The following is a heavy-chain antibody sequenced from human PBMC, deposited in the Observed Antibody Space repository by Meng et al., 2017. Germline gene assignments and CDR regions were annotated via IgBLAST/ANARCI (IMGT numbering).Heavy chain of an antibody. J-gene: IGHJ6*02. V-gene: IGHV3-7*01. Sequence: GESLKISCAASGFTFSSYWMSWVRQAPGKGLEWVANIKQDGSEKYYVDSVKGRFTISRDNAKNSLYLQMNSLRAEDTAVYYCARDPSLPGIAAAGTLFGYYYGMDVWGQGTMVTVSS. D-gene: IGHD6-13*01. CDR2: IKQDGSEK. CDR3: ARDPSLPGIAAAGTLFGYYYGMDV. CDR1: GFTFSSYW.